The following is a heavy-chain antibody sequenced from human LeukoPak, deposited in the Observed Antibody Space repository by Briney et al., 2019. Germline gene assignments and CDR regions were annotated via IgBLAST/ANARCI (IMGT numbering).Heavy chain of an antibody. V-gene: IGHV4-59*08. CDR3: ARHFGVGELLNDAFDI. D-gene: IGHD3-10*01. Sequence: SGTLSPTCTVSGGSISSYYWSWIRQPPGKGLEWIGYIYYSGSTNYNPSLKSRVTISVDTSKNQFSLKLSSVTAADTAVYYCARHFGVGELLNDAFDIWGQGTMVTVSS. CDR2: IYYSGST. CDR1: GGSISSYY. J-gene: IGHJ3*02.